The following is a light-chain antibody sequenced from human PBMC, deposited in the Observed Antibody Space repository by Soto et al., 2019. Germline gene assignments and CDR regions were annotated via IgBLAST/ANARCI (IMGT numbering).Light chain of an antibody. J-gene: IGKJ4*01. CDR1: QSVSSSY. CDR2: GAS. V-gene: IGKV3-20*01. Sequence: EIVLTQSPGTLSLSPGERATLSCRASQSVSSSYLAWYQQKPGQAPRLLIYGASSRATGIPDRFSGSGSGTAFPLTISRLEPEDCAVYYCQQYGSSGLTFGGGTKVEIK. CDR3: QQYGSSGLT.